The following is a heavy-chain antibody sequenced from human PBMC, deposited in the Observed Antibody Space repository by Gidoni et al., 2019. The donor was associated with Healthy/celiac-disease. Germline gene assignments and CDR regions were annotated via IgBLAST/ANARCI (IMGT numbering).Heavy chain of an antibody. CDR3: ATERGAPNGFDP. D-gene: IGHD3-10*01. V-gene: IGHV1-24*01. CDR1: GYTRTELS. J-gene: IGHJ5*02. CDR2: FEAEDGET. Sequence: QVQLVQSGAEVKKPGASVKVSCKVSGYTRTELSMHWVRQAPGKGLEWMGGFEAEDGETIYAKKYQGRVTMTEDTSTDTAYMELSSLRSEDTAVYYCATERGAPNGFDPWGQGTLVTVSS.